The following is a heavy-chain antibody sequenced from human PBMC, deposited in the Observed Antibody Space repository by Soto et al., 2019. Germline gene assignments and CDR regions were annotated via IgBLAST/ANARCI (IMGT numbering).Heavy chain of an antibody. CDR1: GYTFTGYY. D-gene: IGHD4-17*01. V-gene: IGHV1-2*04. CDR2: INPNSGGT. CDR3: ARTTVTTLKNYGMDV. J-gene: IGHJ6*02. Sequence: AASVKVSCKASGYTFTGYYMHWVRQAPGQGLEWMGWINPNSGGTNYAQKFQGWVTMTRDTSISTAYMELSRLRSDDTAVYYCARTTVTTLKNYGMDVWGQGTTVTVSS.